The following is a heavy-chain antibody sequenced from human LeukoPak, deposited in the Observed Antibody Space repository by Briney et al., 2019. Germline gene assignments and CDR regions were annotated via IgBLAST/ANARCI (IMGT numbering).Heavy chain of an antibody. CDR2: ISSDGSTT. Sequence: RGSLRLSCAASGFTFSSYWMHWVRQAPGKGLVWVSRISSDGSTTTYADSVKGRFTISRDNARNTLYLQMNSLRAEDTAVYYCARVMASSRKIDFDYWGQGTLVTVSS. D-gene: IGHD2-8*01. CDR1: GFTFSSYW. V-gene: IGHV3-74*01. J-gene: IGHJ4*02. CDR3: ARVMASSRKIDFDY.